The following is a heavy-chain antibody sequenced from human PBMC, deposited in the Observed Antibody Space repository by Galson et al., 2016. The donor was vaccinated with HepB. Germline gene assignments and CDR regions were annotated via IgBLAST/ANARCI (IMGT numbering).Heavy chain of an antibody. J-gene: IGHJ3*02. CDR3: VSDDSREAKGFAI. Sequence: SLRLSCAASGFTFSSYSMHWVRQAPGKGLEWVSSVTGGSNFINYSDSVKGRFTISRDNAKNSLYLQMDSLRVEYTAVYYCVSDDSREAKGFAIWGQGTMVVVSS. V-gene: IGHV3-21*01. CDR1: GFTFSSYS. D-gene: IGHD3-22*01. CDR2: VTGGSNFI.